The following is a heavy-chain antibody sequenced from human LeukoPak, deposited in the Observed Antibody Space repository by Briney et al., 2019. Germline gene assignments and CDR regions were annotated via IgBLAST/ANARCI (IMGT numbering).Heavy chain of an antibody. J-gene: IGHJ4*02. Sequence: PSETLSLTCTVSGGSISSGDYYWGWIRQPPGKGLEWIVYIYYSGSTYYNPSLKNRVTISVDPSTNHFSLKLSSVTAADTAVYYCASNDFWSGFDYWGPGTLVTVSS. V-gene: IGHV4-30-4*01. CDR2: IYYSGST. CDR1: GGSISSGDYY. CDR3: ASNDFWSGFDY. D-gene: IGHD3-3*01.